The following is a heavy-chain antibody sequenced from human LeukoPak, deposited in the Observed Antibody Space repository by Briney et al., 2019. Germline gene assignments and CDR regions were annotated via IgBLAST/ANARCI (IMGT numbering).Heavy chain of an antibody. D-gene: IGHD3-22*01. CDR1: GFTFDDYA. CDR2: ISWNSGSI. V-gene: IGHV3-9*01. Sequence: PGRSLRLSCAASGFTFDDYAMPWVRQAPGKGLEWVSGISWNSGSINYADSVKGRFTISRDNAKNSLYLQMNSLRAEDTALYYCARDRGYDSSGYDIDYWGQGTLVTVSS. J-gene: IGHJ4*02. CDR3: ARDRGYDSSGYDIDY.